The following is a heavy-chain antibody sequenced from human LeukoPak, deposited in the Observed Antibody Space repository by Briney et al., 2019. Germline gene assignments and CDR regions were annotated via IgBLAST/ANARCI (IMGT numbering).Heavy chain of an antibody. CDR2: ISAYNGNT. CDR3: ARRRITMVRGAYYYMDV. V-gene: IGHV1-18*01. Sequence: GASVKVSCKASGYTFTIYGISWVRQAPGQGLEWMGWISAYNGNTHYAQKLQGRVTMTTDTSTSTAYMELRSLRSDDTAVYYCARRRITMVRGAYYYMDVWGKGTTVTISS. J-gene: IGHJ6*03. D-gene: IGHD3-10*01. CDR1: GYTFTIYG.